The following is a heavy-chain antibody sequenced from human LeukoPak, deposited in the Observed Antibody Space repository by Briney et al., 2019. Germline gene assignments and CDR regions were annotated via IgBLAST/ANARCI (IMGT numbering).Heavy chain of an antibody. Sequence: ASVKVSCKASGYTFTGYYMHWVRQAPGQGLEWMGWINPNSGGTNYAQKFQGRVTMTRDTSISTAYMELSRLRSDDTAVYYCAREAPLYDRRAGFDYWGQGTLVTVSS. J-gene: IGHJ4*02. V-gene: IGHV1-2*02. D-gene: IGHD3-22*01. CDR3: AREAPLYDRRAGFDY. CDR1: GYTFTGYY. CDR2: INPNSGGT.